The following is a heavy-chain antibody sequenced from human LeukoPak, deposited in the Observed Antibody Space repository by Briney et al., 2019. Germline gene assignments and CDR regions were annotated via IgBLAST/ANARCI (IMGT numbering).Heavy chain of an antibody. J-gene: IGHJ6*02. CDR2: INAGNGDT. D-gene: IGHD2-15*01. V-gene: IGHV1-3*01. CDR3: ARGTGCTGGSCSYYGMDV. Sequence: ASVKVSCKGSGYTFSSYAMHWVRQAPGQRLEWMGWINAGNGDTKYSQKFQGSLTITRDTSATTTYMELSSLRSEDTAAYYCARGTGCTGGSCSYYGMDVWGQGTTVTVSS. CDR1: GYTFSSYA.